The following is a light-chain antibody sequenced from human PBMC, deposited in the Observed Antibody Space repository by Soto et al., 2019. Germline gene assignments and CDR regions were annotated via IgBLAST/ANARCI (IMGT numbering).Light chain of an antibody. Sequence: DIQMTQSPSTLSGSVGDRVTITCRASQTISSWLAWYQQKPGKAPKLLIYKASTLKSGVPSRFSGSGSGTEFTLTISSLQPDDFAIYYCQQCNTFWTFGQGTKVDI. V-gene: IGKV1-5*03. CDR2: KAS. J-gene: IGKJ1*01. CDR1: QTISSW. CDR3: QQCNTFWT.